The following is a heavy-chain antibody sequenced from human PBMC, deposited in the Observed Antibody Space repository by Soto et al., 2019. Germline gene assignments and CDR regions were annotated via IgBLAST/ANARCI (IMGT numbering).Heavy chain of an antibody. D-gene: IGHD2-2*01. CDR2: IYYSGST. CDR1: GGSISSGDYY. CDR3: ARLVVPAAVSENYYYYGMDV. Sequence: QVQLQESGPGLVKPSQTLSLTCTVSGGSISSGDYYWSWIRQPPGKGLEWIGYIYYSGSTYYNPSLKSRVTISVDTSKNQFSLKLSSVTAADTAVYYCARLVVPAAVSENYYYYGMDVWGQGTTVTVSS. J-gene: IGHJ6*02. V-gene: IGHV4-30-4*01.